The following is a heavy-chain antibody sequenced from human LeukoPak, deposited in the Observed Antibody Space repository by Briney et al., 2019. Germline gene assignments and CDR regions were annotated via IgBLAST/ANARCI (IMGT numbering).Heavy chain of an antibody. Sequence: ASVKVSCKASGYTFINFGVCWVRQAPGQGLEWMGWISTHNGKTNYEQKFQGRVTMTTDTSTSTAYMELRSLGSDDTAVYYCARVRATTGYQLYDAFDIWGQRTMVTVSS. V-gene: IGHV1-18*01. CDR3: ARVRATTGYQLYDAFDI. D-gene: IGHD3-9*01. CDR2: ISTHNGKT. J-gene: IGHJ3*02. CDR1: GYTFINFG.